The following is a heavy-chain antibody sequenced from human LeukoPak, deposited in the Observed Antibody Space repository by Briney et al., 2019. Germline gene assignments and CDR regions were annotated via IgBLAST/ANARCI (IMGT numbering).Heavy chain of an antibody. V-gene: IGHV3-23*01. J-gene: IGHJ4*02. CDR3: ARGVPYDSWSGPHYSDY. CDR1: GFTFSSYA. D-gene: IGHD3-3*01. Sequence: GGSLRLSCAASGFTFSSYAMSWVRQAPGKGLEWVSAISGSGGSTYYADSVKGRFTISRDNSKNSLYLQMNSLRAEDTAVYYCARGVPYDSWSGPHYSDYWGQGTLVTVSS. CDR2: ISGSGGST.